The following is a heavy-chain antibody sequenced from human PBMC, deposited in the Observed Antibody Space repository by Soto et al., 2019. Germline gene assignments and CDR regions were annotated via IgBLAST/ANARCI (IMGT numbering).Heavy chain of an antibody. CDR3: ARIKAPPTANAFDI. D-gene: IGHD1-26*01. CDR2: IYYSGST. Sequence: SETLSLTCTVSGGSISSSSFYWGWIRQPPGKGLEWIGSIYYSGSTYYNPSLKSRVTISVDTSKNQFSLKLSSVTAADTAVYYCARIKAPPTANAFDIWGQGTMVTVS. V-gene: IGHV4-39*01. CDR1: GGSISSSSFY. J-gene: IGHJ3*02.